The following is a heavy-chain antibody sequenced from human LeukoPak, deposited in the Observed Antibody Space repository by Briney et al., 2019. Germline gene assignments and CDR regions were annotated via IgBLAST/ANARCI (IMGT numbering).Heavy chain of an antibody. CDR1: GFTFSSYA. J-gene: IGHJ6*02. CDR3: ARDRYYDSSGYYSPGVYYYYYGMDV. Sequence: PGGSLRLSCAASGFTFSSYAMHWVRQAPGKGLEWVANIKQDGSEKYYVDSVKGRFTISRDNAKNSLYLQMNSLRAEDTAVYYCARDRYYDSSGYYSPGVYYYYYGMDVWGQGTTVTVSS. D-gene: IGHD3-22*01. CDR2: IKQDGSEK. V-gene: IGHV3-7*01.